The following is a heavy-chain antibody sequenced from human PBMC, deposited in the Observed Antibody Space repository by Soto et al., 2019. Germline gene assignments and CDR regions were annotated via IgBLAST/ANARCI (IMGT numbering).Heavy chain of an antibody. V-gene: IGHV3-23*01. CDR1: GFTFSSYA. Sequence: PXESLLLSCAASGFTFSSYAMSGVRQAPGKGLEWVSAISGSGGSTYYADSVKGRFTISRDNSKNTLYLQMNSLRAEDTAVYYCAKKQTRKSPYGMDVWGQGTTVTVSS. CDR2: ISGSGGST. J-gene: IGHJ6*02. D-gene: IGHD4-17*01. CDR3: AKKQTRKSPYGMDV.